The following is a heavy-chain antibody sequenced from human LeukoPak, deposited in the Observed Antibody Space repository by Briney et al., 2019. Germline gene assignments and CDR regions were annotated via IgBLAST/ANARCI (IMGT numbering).Heavy chain of an antibody. V-gene: IGHV3-21*01. J-gene: IGHJ4*02. CDR3: ARDNY. CDR2: ISSSSSYI. Sequence: GGSLRLSCAASGFTFSSYWMSWVRQAPGKGLEWVSSISSSSSYIYYADSVKGRFTNSRDNAEKSLFPQMNSLRAEDTAVYYCARDNYWGQGTLVTVSS. CDR1: GFTFSSYW.